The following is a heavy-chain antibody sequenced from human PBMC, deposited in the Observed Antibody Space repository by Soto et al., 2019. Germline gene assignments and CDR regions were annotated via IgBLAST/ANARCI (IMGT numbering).Heavy chain of an antibody. CDR2: IWYDGSNK. Sequence: PVGSLRLSCAASGFTFSSYGMHWVRQAPGKGLEWVAVIWYDGSNKYYADSVKGRFTISRDNSKNTLYLQMNSLRAEDTAVYYCARAPRDSTYYDILTGYYYPPYGMDVWGQGTTVTVSS. J-gene: IGHJ6*02. V-gene: IGHV3-33*01. CDR3: ARAPRDSTYYDILTGYYYPPYGMDV. D-gene: IGHD3-9*01. CDR1: GFTFSSYG.